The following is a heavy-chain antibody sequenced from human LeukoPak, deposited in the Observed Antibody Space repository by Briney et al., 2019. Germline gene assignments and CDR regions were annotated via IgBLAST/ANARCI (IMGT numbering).Heavy chain of an antibody. V-gene: IGHV4-39*07. Sequence: KSSETLSLTCTVSGGSISSSSYYWGWIRQPPGKGLEWIGSIYYSGSTNYNPSLKCRVTISVDTSKNQFSLKLSSVTAADTAVYYCARDPDYYDSSGYYYVGAFDIWGQGTMVTVSS. J-gene: IGHJ3*02. CDR3: ARDPDYYDSSGYYYVGAFDI. D-gene: IGHD3-22*01. CDR1: GGSISSSSYY. CDR2: IYYSGST.